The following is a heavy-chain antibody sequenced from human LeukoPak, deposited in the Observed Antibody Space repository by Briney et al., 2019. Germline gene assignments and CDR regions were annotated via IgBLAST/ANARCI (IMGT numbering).Heavy chain of an antibody. Sequence: SETLSLTCTVSGGSISSYYWSWIRQPPGKGLEWIGYIYYSGSTNYNPSLKSRVTISVDTSKNQFSLKLSSVTAADTAVYYCARVMAVLIAAADYDAFDIWGQGTMVTVSS. D-gene: IGHD6-13*01. J-gene: IGHJ3*02. V-gene: IGHV4-59*12. CDR1: GGSISSYY. CDR3: ARVMAVLIAAADYDAFDI. CDR2: IYYSGST.